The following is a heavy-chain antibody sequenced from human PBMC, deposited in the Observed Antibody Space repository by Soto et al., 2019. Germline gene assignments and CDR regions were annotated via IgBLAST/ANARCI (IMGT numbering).Heavy chain of an antibody. CDR3: ARASSWCQKDDYYGMDV. J-gene: IGHJ6*02. Sequence: QVQLVQSGAEVKKPGSSVKVSCKASGGTFSSYAISWVRQAPGQGLEWMGGIIPIFGTANYAQKFQGRVTITADKSTSTAYMGLSSLRSEDTAVYYCARASSWCQKDDYYGMDVGGQGTTVTVSS. CDR1: GGTFSSYA. V-gene: IGHV1-69*06. CDR2: IIPIFGTA. D-gene: IGHD6-13*01.